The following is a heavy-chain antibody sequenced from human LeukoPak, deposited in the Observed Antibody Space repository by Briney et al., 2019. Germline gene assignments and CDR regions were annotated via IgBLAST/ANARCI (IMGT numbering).Heavy chain of an antibody. CDR3: ARYDSSWFDS. V-gene: IGHV4-4*07. J-gene: IGHJ5*01. CDR2: IYSSGIT. D-gene: IGHD3-22*01. CDR1: DGSISDYY. Sequence: PSETLSLTCTVSDGSISDYYWNWIRQPAGKGLEWIGRIYSSGITNYNPSLKSRVTMSVDTSKNQFSLKLSSVTAADTAIYYCARYDSSWFDSWGQGTLVTVSS.